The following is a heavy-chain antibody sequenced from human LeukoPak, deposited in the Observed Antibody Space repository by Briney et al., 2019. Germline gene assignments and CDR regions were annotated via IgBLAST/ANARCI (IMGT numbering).Heavy chain of an antibody. CDR2: IFPGDSDT. D-gene: IGHD1-26*01. CDR1: GYTFTDYW. V-gene: IGHV5-51*01. CDR3: ARSYSGTYYYFDY. Sequence: GESLKISCQVSGYTFTDYWIGWVRHVSGKGLEWMGIIFPGDSDTKYSPSFQGQVTISADKSISTAYLQWSSLKASDTAMYYCARSYSGTYYYFDYWGQGTLVTVSS. J-gene: IGHJ4*02.